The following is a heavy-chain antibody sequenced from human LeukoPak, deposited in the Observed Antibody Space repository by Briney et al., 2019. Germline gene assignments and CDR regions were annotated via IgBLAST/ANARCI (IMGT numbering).Heavy chain of an antibody. J-gene: IGHJ4*02. D-gene: IGHD3-22*01. Sequence: PSETLSLTCTVSGGSISPYYWSWIRQPPGKGLEWIGYIYYSGSTNYNPSLKSRLTISLDASKNQFSLKLSSVTAADTAVYYCARSTWLLDKWGQGTLVTVSS. CDR3: ARSTWLLDK. CDR1: GGSISPYY. V-gene: IGHV4-59*01. CDR2: IYYSGST.